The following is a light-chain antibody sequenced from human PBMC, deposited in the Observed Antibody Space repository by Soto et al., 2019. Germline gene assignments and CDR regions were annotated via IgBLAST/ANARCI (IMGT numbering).Light chain of an antibody. CDR3: QQYNNWPAIT. CDR2: GAS. J-gene: IGKJ5*01. V-gene: IGKV3D-15*01. Sequence: EIVMTQSPATLSVSPGERATLSCRASQSVSSNLAWYQQKPGQAPRLLITGASTRAPGIPARFSGFGSGTDFTLTISSLQSEDFAIYYCQQYNNWPAITFGQGTRLEIK. CDR1: QSVSSN.